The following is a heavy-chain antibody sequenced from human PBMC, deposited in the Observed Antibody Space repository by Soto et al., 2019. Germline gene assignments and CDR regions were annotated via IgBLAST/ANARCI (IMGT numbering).Heavy chain of an antibody. J-gene: IGHJ4*01. V-gene: IGHV4-59*12. Sequence: PSETLSLTCTVSGVSISSYFWSWIRQPPGKGLEWIGYIYYSGSTNYNPSLKSRVTISVDTSKNQFSLKLSSVTAADTAVYYCAREPSRDRGYGLDYWGHGTLVTVSS. CDR1: GVSISSYF. CDR2: IYYSGST. D-gene: IGHD5-12*01. CDR3: AREPSRDRGYGLDY.